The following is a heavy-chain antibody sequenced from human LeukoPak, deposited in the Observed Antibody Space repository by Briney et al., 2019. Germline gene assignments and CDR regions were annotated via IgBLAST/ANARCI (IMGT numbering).Heavy chain of an antibody. V-gene: IGHV1-46*01. CDR1: GYTFTSYY. CDR2: INPSGGST. D-gene: IGHD3-3*01. Sequence: ASVKVSCKASGYTFTSYYMHWVRQAPGQGLEWMGIINPSGGSTSYAQKFRGRVTMTRDTSTSTVYMELSSLRSEDTAVYYCARGPIFDDFWSGYDRDNWFDPWGEGTLVTVSS. J-gene: IGHJ5*02. CDR3: ARGPIFDDFWSGYDRDNWFDP.